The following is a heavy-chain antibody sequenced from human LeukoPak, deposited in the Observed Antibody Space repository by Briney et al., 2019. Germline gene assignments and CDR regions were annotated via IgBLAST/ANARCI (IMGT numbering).Heavy chain of an antibody. CDR2: IYYSGST. J-gene: IGHJ4*02. D-gene: IGHD5-12*01. V-gene: IGHV4-31*03. CDR1: GGSISSGAYY. Sequence: SETLSLTCTVSGGSISSGAYYWIWIRQHPGKGLEWIGYIYYSGSTYYNPSLKSRVTISVDTSKNQFSLRLSSVTAADTAVYYCVSGNGYDFRYFDYWGQGTLVTVSS. CDR3: VSGNGYDFRYFDY.